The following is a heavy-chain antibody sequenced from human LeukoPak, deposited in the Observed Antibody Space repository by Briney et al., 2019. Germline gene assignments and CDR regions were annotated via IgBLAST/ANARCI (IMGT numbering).Heavy chain of an antibody. CDR1: GGSISSSSYY. CDR3: ARTPRVVQFSSGWYWDY. V-gene: IGHV4-39*07. Sequence: SETLSLTCTVSGGSISSSSYYWGWIRQPPGKGLEWIGSIYYSGSTYYNPSLKSRVTISVDTSKNQFSLKLSSVTAADTAVYYCARTPRVVQFSSGWYWDYWGQGTLVTVSS. J-gene: IGHJ4*02. CDR2: IYYSGST. D-gene: IGHD6-19*01.